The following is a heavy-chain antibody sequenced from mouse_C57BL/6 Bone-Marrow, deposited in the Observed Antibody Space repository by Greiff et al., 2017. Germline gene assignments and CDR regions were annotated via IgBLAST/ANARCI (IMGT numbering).Heavy chain of an antibody. Sequence: VKLMESGAELARPGASVKLSCKASGYTFTSYGISWVKQRTGQGLEWIGEIYPRSGNTYYNEKFKGKATLTADKSSSTAYMELRSLTSEDSAVYFCARDLGYFDVWGTGTTVTVSS. J-gene: IGHJ1*03. CDR3: ARDLGYFDV. CDR2: IYPRSGNT. CDR1: GYTFTSYG. V-gene: IGHV1-81*01.